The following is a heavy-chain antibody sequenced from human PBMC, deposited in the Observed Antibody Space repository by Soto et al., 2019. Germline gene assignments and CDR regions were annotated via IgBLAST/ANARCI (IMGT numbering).Heavy chain of an antibody. J-gene: IGHJ4*02. D-gene: IGHD2-15*01. CDR2: ISGSGGST. Sequence: EVQLLESGGGLVQPGGSLRLSCAASGFTFSSYAMSWVRQAPGKGLEWVSAISGSGGSTYSADSVKGRFTISRDNSKNTMYLQMNSLRAKDTAVYYCAKDRSLHTSPHFGYWGQGTLVTVSS. CDR3: AKDRSLHTSPHFGY. V-gene: IGHV3-23*01. CDR1: GFTFSSYA.